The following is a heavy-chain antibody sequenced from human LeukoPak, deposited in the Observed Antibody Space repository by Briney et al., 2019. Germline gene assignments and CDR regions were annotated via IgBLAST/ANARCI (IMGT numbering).Heavy chain of an antibody. Sequence: SETLSLTCTVSGGSISNGGYYWSWIRQHPGKGLEWIGYIYYSGSTYHNPSLKSRVTISVDTSKNQFSLKLSSVTAADTAVYYCARVGQYYYGSGTPRSLDYWGQGTLVTVSS. J-gene: IGHJ4*02. V-gene: IGHV4-31*03. CDR2: IYYSGST. CDR3: ARVGQYYYGSGTPRSLDY. CDR1: GGSISNGGYY. D-gene: IGHD3-10*01.